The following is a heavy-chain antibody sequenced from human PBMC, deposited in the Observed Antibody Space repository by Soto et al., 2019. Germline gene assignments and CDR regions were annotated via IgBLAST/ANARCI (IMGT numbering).Heavy chain of an antibody. CDR3: ATGPSAYWNGRRAFDI. V-gene: IGHV1-69-2*01. J-gene: IGHJ3*02. CDR2: VDPEDGET. D-gene: IGHD3-3*01. CDR1: GYTFTDYY. Sequence: EVQLVQSGAEVKKPGATVKISCKVSGYTFTDYYMHWVQQAPGKGLEWMGLVDPEDGETIYAEKFQGRVTITADTSTNTAYMGPGSLGSEDTAGFYCATGPSAYWNGRRAFDIWGQGTMVTVSS.